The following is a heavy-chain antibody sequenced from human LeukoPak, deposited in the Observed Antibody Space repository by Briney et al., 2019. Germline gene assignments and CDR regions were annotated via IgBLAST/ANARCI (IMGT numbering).Heavy chain of an antibody. Sequence: PSQTLSLTCAVSGGSISSGGYSWSWIRQPPGKGLEWIGYIYHSGSTYYNPSLKSRVTISVDRSKNQFSLKLSSVTAADTAVYYCARVLVGFGELFGYFDYWGQGTLVTVSS. J-gene: IGHJ4*02. CDR2: IYHSGST. D-gene: IGHD3-10*01. CDR3: ARVLVGFGELFGYFDY. CDR1: GGSISSGGYS. V-gene: IGHV4-30-2*01.